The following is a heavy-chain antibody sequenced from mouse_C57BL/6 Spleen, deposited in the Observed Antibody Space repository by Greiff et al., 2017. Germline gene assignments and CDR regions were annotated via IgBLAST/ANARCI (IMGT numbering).Heavy chain of an antibody. V-gene: IGHV5-16*01. Sequence: EVKLVESEGGLVQPGSSMKLSCTASGFTFSDYYMAWVRQVPEKGLEWVANINYDGSSTYYLDSLKSRFIFSIDNAKNILYLRMSSLKSEDTATYYCARDPDDNPFDYWGQGTTLTVSS. CDR3: ARDPDDNPFDY. D-gene: IGHD1-3*01. CDR1: GFTFSDYY. CDR2: INYDGSST. J-gene: IGHJ2*01.